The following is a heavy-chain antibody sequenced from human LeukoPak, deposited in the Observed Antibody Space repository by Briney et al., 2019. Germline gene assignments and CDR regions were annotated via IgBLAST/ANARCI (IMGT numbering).Heavy chain of an antibody. V-gene: IGHV3-21*01. CDR1: GFTFSSYS. CDR2: ISSSSSYI. D-gene: IGHD6-13*01. CDR3: ARETAAAARDY. J-gene: IGHJ4*02. Sequence: GGSLRLSCAASGFTFSSYSMNWVRQVPGKGLEWVSSISSSSSYIYYADSVKGRFTISRDNAKNSLYLQMNSLRAEDTAVYYCARETAAAARDYWGQGTLVTVSS.